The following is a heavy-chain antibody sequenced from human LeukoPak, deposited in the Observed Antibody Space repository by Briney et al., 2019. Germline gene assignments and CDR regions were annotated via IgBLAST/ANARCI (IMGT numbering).Heavy chain of an antibody. V-gene: IGHV1-8*01. CDR1: GYTFTSYD. Sequence: ASVTVSLKASGYTFTSYDINWVRQATGQGREWMGWMNPNSGNTGDAQKFQGRVTRTRNTSISTAYMELSSLRSEDTAVYYCAREGASNQNYYYYYMVVWGKGTTVTVAS. CDR2: MNPNSGNT. D-gene: IGHD4-11*01. CDR3: AREGASNQNYYYYYMVV. J-gene: IGHJ6*03.